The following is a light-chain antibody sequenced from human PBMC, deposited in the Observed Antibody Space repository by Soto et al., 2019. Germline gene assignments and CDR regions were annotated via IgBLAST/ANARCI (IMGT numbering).Light chain of an antibody. Sequence: DVQMTQAPSSLSASVGDRVTITCRASQGISNYLAWYQQKPGKVPKLLIYAASILQSGVPSRFSGSRYGTDFTLTISSLQPEDVATYYCQKYNSAPRTFGGGTKVEIK. CDR2: AAS. V-gene: IGKV1-27*01. CDR1: QGISNY. CDR3: QKYNSAPRT. J-gene: IGKJ4*01.